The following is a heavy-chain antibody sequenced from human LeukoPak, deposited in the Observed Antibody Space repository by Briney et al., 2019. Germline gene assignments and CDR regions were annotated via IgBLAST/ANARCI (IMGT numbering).Heavy chain of an antibody. V-gene: IGHV1-69*04. CDR2: IIPILDVT. CDR1: GGTFTNYA. Sequence: GSSVKVSCKASGGTFTNYAINWVRQAPGQGLEWMGRIIPILDVTNYAQKLQGRVTMTTDTSASTAYMELRSLRSDDTAVYYCARKSIFGVVIDFDYWGQGTLVTVSS. CDR3: ARKSIFGVVIDFDY. J-gene: IGHJ4*02. D-gene: IGHD3-3*01.